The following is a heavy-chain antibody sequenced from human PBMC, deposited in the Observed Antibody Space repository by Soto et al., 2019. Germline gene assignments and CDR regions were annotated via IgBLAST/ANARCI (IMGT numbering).Heavy chain of an antibody. CDR2: ISSDGSSI. Sequence: GGSLRLSCAASGFTLSSHWIHWVRQAPGKGLVWVSRISSDGSSIVYADSVKGRFTLSRDNAKDTLYLQMNSLRAEDTAVYYCARVGGGGSGSYFDSWGQGTLVTVSS. CDR1: GFTLSSHW. CDR3: ARVGGGGSGSYFDS. D-gene: IGHD1-26*01. V-gene: IGHV3-74*01. J-gene: IGHJ4*02.